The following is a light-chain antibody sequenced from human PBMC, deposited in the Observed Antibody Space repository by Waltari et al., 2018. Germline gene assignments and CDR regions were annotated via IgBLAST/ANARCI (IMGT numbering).Light chain of an antibody. CDR2: DNS. V-gene: IGLV1-40*01. CDR3: YIYVYIYIYIE. Sequence: YQQLPGKAPKLLIYDNSNRPSGFPDRFSGSKSGNSASLTITGLQAEDEADYYCYIYVYIYIYIEFDRDTKLNV. J-gene: IGLJ3*02.